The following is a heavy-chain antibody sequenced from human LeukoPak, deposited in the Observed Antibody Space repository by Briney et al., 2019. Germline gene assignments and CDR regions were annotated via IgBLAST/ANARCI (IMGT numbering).Heavy chain of an antibody. D-gene: IGHD5-24*01. Sequence: GGSLRLSCAASGFTFDDYAMHWVRHAPGKGLEWVSGISWNSGSIGYADSVKGRFTISRDNAKNSLYLQMNSLRAEDTAVYYCAKDGGGWRQLSFDYWGQGTLVTVSS. J-gene: IGHJ4*02. CDR2: ISWNSGSI. V-gene: IGHV3-9*01. CDR1: GFTFDDYA. CDR3: AKDGGGWRQLSFDY.